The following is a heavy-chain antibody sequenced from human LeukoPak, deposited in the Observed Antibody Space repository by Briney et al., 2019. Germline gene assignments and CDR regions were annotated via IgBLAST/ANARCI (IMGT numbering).Heavy chain of an antibody. D-gene: IGHD3-22*01. Sequence: SETLSLTCTVSGGSISSSSYYWGWIRQPPGKGLEWIGSIYYSGSTYYNPSLKSRVTISVDTSKNQFSLKLSSVTAADTAVYYCARGRLDYYDSSGYPYFDYWGQGTLVTVSS. V-gene: IGHV4-39*01. CDR3: ARGRLDYYDSSGYPYFDY. CDR2: IYYSGST. CDR1: GGSISSSSYY. J-gene: IGHJ4*02.